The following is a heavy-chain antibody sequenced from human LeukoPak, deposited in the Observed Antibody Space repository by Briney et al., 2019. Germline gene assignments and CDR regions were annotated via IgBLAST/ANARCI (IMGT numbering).Heavy chain of an antibody. V-gene: IGHV3-33*08. CDR3: ARDSDEVPGTLDH. D-gene: IGHD1-1*01. Sequence: PGGSLRLSCAASGFTVSNNYMSWVRQAPGKGLEGLAVRWYDGRKKFYADSVKARFTVSRDNVKKAAFLQMSSLRPDDTGKYYCARDSDEVPGTLDHWGQGTLVTV. CDR2: RWYDGRKK. J-gene: IGHJ1*01. CDR1: GFTVSNNY.